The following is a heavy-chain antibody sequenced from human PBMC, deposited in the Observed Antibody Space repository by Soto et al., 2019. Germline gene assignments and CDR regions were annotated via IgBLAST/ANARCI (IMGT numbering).Heavy chain of an antibody. Sequence: GASVKLCWKVSGYGNTELSMHWVRQDTRQGLEWMGWMNPNSGNTGYAQKFQGRVTMTRNTSISTVYMDLSSLRYEDTAVYYCARDNSQNCGTPAASSWFHPWGQGTPVTVSS. J-gene: IGHJ5*02. CDR2: MNPNSGNT. D-gene: IGHD2-15*01. CDR3: ARDNSQNCGTPAASSWFHP. V-gene: IGHV1-8*01. CDR1: GYGNTELS.